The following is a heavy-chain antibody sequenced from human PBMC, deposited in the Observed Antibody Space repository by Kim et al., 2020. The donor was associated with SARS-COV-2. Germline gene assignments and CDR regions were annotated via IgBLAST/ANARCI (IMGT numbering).Heavy chain of an antibody. CDR2: IYHSGST. CDR1: GGSISSSNW. CDR3: ARAISGYDTDYYYYGMDV. V-gene: IGHV4-4*02. J-gene: IGHJ6*02. D-gene: IGHD5-12*01. Sequence: SETLSLTCAVSGGSISSSNWWSWVRQPPGKGLEWIGEIYHSGSTNYNPSLKSRVTISVDKSKNQFSLKLSSVTAADTAVYYCARAISGYDTDYYYYGMDVWGQGTTVTVSS.